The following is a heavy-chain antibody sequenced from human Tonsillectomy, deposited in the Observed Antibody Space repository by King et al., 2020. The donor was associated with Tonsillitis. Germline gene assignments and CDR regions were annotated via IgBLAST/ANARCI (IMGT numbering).Heavy chain of an antibody. CDR2: IKQDGSEK. V-gene: IGHV3-7*03. J-gene: IGHJ3*01. CDR3: ATTSGPGGTFDF. CDR1: GITFSSYW. D-gene: IGHD3-16*01. Sequence: VLLVESGGGLVQPGGSLRLSCAASGITFSSYWMSWVRQTPGKGLEWVANIKQDGSEKYYVDSVKGRFTISRDNAKNSLYLHMNSLRAEDMAVYYCATTSGPGGTFDFWGQGTMVTVSS.